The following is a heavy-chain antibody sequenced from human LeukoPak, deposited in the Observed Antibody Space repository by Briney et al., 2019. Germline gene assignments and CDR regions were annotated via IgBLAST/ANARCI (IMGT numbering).Heavy chain of an antibody. D-gene: IGHD6-19*01. CDR2: IYYSGST. Sequence: SETLSLPCTVSGGSISSYYWSWIRQPPGKGLEWIGYIYYSGSTNYNPSLKSRVTISVDTSKNQFSLKLRSVTAADTAVYYCASDTAVAGTWYFDLWGRGTLVTVSS. J-gene: IGHJ2*01. V-gene: IGHV4-59*01. CDR3: ASDTAVAGTWYFDL. CDR1: GGSISSYY.